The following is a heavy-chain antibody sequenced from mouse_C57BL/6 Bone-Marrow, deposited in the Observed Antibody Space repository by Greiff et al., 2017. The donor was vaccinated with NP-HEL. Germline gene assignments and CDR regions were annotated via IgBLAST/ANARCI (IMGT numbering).Heavy chain of an antibody. CDR3: ASPSTNLFAY. Sequence: VQLQQSGAELMKPGASVKLSCKATGYTFTGYWIEWVKQRPGHGLEWIGEILPGSGSTNYNGKFKGKATFTADTSSNTAYMQLSSLTTEDSAIYYCASPSTNLFAYWGQGTLVTVSA. CDR1: GYTFTGYW. CDR2: ILPGSGST. V-gene: IGHV1-9*01. D-gene: IGHD2-1*01. J-gene: IGHJ3*01.